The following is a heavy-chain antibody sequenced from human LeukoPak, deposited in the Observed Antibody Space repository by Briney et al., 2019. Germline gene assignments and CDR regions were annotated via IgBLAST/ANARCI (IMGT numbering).Heavy chain of an antibody. J-gene: IGHJ4*02. CDR3: ASGWYYYDSSGYYDY. D-gene: IGHD3-22*01. CDR1: GGSFSGYY. CDR2: INHSGST. Sequence: SETLSPTCAVYGGSFSGYYWSWIRQPPGKGLEWIGEINHSGSTNYNPSLKSRVTISVDTSKNQFSLKLSSVTAADTAVYYCASGWYYYDSSGYYDYWGQGTLVTVSS. V-gene: IGHV4-34*01.